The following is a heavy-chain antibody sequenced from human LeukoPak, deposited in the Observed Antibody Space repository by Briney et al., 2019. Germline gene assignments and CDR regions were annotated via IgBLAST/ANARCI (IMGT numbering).Heavy chain of an antibody. J-gene: IGHJ4*02. Sequence: PGGSLRLSCAASGFTFSSYAMSWVRQAPGKGLEWVSALSGSGDSTYYADSVKGRFTISRDTSKNTLYLQMNSLRAEDTAVYYCAKLTATVQDFDYWGQGTLVTVSS. CDR1: GFTFSSYA. CDR3: AKLTATVQDFDY. D-gene: IGHD4-17*01. CDR2: LSGSGDST. V-gene: IGHV3-23*01.